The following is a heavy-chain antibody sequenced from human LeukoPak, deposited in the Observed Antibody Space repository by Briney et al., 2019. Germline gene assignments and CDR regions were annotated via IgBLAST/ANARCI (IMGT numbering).Heavy chain of an antibody. CDR3: ARLFSSWYAGFDY. V-gene: IGHV4-4*07. CDR1: GGSISIYY. Sequence: PSETLSLTCTVSGGSISIYYWSWIRQPAGKGLEWIGRIYTSGSTNYNPSLKSRVTIPVDTSKNQFSLKLSSVTAADTAVYYCARLFSSWYAGFDYWGQGTLVTVSS. J-gene: IGHJ4*02. CDR2: IYTSGST. D-gene: IGHD6-13*01.